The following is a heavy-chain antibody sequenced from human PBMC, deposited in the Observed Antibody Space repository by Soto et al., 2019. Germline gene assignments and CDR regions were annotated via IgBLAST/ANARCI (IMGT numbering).Heavy chain of an antibody. D-gene: IGHD2-2*01. CDR3: ARGRTSSPTPGDY. CDR2: INHSGST. Sequence: SETLSLTCAVYGGSFSGYYWSWIRQPPGKGLEWIGEINHSGSTNYNPSLKSRVTISVDTSKNQFSLKLSSVTAADTAVYYCARGRTSSPTPGDYWGQGTLVTVSS. J-gene: IGHJ4*02. CDR1: GGSFSGYY. V-gene: IGHV4-34*09.